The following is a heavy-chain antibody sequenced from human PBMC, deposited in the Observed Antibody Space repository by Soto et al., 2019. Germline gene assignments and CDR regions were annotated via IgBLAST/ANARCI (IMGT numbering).Heavy chain of an antibody. V-gene: IGHV3-33*01. J-gene: IGHJ6*02. CDR1: GLTFSSYG. CDR3: ARGGTHTGFKYGMDV. Sequence: QVQLVESGGGVVQPGRSLRLSCAASGLTFSSYGMHWVRQAPGKGLEWVAVIWYDGSNKYYAGSVKGRFTISRDNSKNTLYLQMNSLRAEDTAVYFCARGGTHTGFKYGMDVWGQGTTVTVSS. D-gene: IGHD1-26*01. CDR2: IWYDGSNK.